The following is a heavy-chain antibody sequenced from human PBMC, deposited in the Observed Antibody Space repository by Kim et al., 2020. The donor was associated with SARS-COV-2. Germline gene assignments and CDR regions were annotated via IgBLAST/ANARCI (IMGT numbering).Heavy chain of an antibody. CDR2: GST. V-gene: IGHV4-34*01. D-gene: IGHD3-16*01. CDR3: ARVWGDFDY. J-gene: IGHJ4*02. Sequence: GSTNSNPSLKSRVTISLDTSKNQFSLKLSSVTAADTAVYYCARVWGDFDYWGQGTLVTVSS.